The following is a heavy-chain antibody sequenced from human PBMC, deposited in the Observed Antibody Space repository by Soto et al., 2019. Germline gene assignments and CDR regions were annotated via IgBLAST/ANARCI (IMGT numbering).Heavy chain of an antibody. V-gene: IGHV3-15*07. CDR3: TTDWWFDCSSTSCIPAIDD. Sequence: PGGSLRLSCAASGLTFSNAWMNWVRQAPGKGLEWVGRIKSKTDGGTTDYAAPVKGRFTISRDDAKNTLYLQMNSLKTQDTAVYYCTTDWWFDCSSTSCIPAIDDWGLGTVVTVSS. D-gene: IGHD2-2*01. J-gene: IGHJ4*02. CDR1: GLTFSNAW. CDR2: IKSKTDGGTT.